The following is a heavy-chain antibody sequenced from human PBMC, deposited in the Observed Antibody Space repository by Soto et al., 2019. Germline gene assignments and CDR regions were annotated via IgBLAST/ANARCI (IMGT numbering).Heavy chain of an antibody. J-gene: IGHJ4*02. CDR3: SRVSLADIDD. D-gene: IGHD2-15*01. Sequence: GVSLRLSYAASGFPFISYSMNWVRQAPGKGLEWVSSISSSSSYIYYADSVKGRFTISRDNAKNSLYLQMNSLRAEDTAVYYCSRVSLADIDDWGQGTMVTVSS. CDR2: ISSSSSYI. V-gene: IGHV3-21*01. CDR1: GFPFISYS.